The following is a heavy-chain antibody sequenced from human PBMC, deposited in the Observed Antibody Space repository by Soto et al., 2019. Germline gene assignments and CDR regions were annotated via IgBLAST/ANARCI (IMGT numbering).Heavy chain of an antibody. J-gene: IGHJ6*02. V-gene: IGHV1-69*01. D-gene: IGHD3-3*01. CDR3: ARGPSYDFWRGYYTDYYYGMDV. CDR1: GGTFSSYA. Sequence: QVQLVQSGAEVKKPGSSVKVSCKASGGTFSSYAISWVRQAPGQGLEWMGGIIPIFGTANDAQKFQGRVTTTADESTSTAYMELSSLRSEDTAVYYCARGPSYDFWRGYYTDYYYGMDVWGQGTTVTVSS. CDR2: IIPIFGTA.